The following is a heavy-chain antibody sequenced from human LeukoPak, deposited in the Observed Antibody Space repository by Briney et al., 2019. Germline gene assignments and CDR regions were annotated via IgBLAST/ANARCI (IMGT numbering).Heavy chain of an antibody. Sequence: GGSLRLSCAASAFSFSNAWMSWVRQAPGKGLEWVGRIKSKSYGGTTDYAAPVKGRFTISRDDSKKMVYLQMNRLKTEDTAVYYCTTDPTAMAATFYYFDYWGQGTLVTVSS. CDR1: AFSFSNAW. D-gene: IGHD5-18*01. V-gene: IGHV3-15*01. CDR2: IKSKSYGGTT. J-gene: IGHJ4*02. CDR3: TTDPTAMAATFYYFDY.